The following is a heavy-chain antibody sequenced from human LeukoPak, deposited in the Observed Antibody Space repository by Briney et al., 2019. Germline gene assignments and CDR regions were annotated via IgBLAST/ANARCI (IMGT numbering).Heavy chain of an antibody. CDR1: GFTFSSYS. CDR2: ICSSSSYI. J-gene: IGHJ4*02. Sequence: GGSLRLSCAASGFTFSSYSMNWVRQAPGKGLEWVSSICSSSSYIYYADSVKGRFTISRDNAKNSLYLQMHSLRAEYTAVYYCARERKIYPLLSPDFDYWGQGTLVTVSS. D-gene: IGHD2-2*01. CDR3: ARERKIYPLLSPDFDY. V-gene: IGHV3-21*01.